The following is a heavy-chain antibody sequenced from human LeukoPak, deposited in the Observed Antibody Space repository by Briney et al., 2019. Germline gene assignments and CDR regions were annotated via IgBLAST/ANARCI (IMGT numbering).Heavy chain of an antibody. J-gene: IGHJ6*02. Sequence: SETLSLTCTVYGGSFSGYYWSWIRQPPGKGLEWIGEINHSGSTNYNPSLKSRVTISVDTSKNQFPLKLSSVTAADTAVYYCARGRYYGSGSYYRSDYYYSYGMDVWGQGTTVTVSS. CDR2: INHSGST. D-gene: IGHD3-10*01. V-gene: IGHV4-34*01. CDR3: ARGRYYGSGSYYRSDYYYSYGMDV. CDR1: GGSFSGYY.